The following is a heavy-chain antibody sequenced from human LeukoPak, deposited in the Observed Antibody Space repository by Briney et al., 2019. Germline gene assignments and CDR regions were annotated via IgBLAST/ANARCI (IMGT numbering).Heavy chain of an antibody. D-gene: IGHD5-24*01. CDR2: ISSSSSYI. CDR3: ARAGGDGYNPNTY. J-gene: IGHJ4*02. CDR1: GFTFSSYS. Sequence: PGGSLRLSCAASGFTFSSYSMNWVRQAPGKRLEWVSSISSSSSYIYYAGSVKGRFTISRDNTKNSLYLQMNRLRAEDTAVYYCARAGGDGYNPNTYWGQGTLVTVSS. V-gene: IGHV3-21*01.